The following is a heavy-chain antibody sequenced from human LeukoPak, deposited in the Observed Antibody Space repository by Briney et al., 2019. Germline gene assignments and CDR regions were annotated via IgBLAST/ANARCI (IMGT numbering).Heavy chain of an antibody. J-gene: IGHJ4*02. CDR1: RYSFDSYA. CDR3: AKRYGDSTGWFFDF. Sequence: PGESLKLSCEGSRYSFDSYAMTWVRQAPGKGLEWVLSINGGGDITYYAESVKGRFTVSRDNSKNTLFLQMNSLRAEDTAVFYCAKRYGDSTGWFFDFWGQGSLVTVSS. D-gene: IGHD6-13*01. V-gene: IGHV3-23*01. CDR2: INGGGDIT.